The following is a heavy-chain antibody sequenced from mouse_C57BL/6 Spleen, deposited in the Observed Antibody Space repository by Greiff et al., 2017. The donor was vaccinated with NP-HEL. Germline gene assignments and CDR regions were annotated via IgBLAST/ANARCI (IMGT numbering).Heavy chain of an antibody. D-gene: IGHD1-2*01. V-gene: IGHV1-76*01. CDR2: IYPGSGNT. J-gene: IGHJ2*01. Sequence: QVQLQQSGAELVRPGASVKLSCKASGYTFTDYYINWVKQRPGQGLEWIARIYPGSGNTYYNEKFKGKATLTAEKSSSTAYMQLSSLTSEDSAVYFCARDYGHWGQGTTLTVSS. CDR3: ARDYGH. CDR1: GYTFTDYY.